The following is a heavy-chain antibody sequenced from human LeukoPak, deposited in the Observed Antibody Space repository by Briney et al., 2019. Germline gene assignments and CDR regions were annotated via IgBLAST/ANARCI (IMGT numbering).Heavy chain of an antibody. Sequence: GVSLRLSCAASGFILSDYNMNWVRQSPGKGLEWVSFIAISGTYITYADSMKGRFTISRDNAKNSLYLQMNSLRAEDTAVYYCARDLSATARAYDYWGQGTLVTVSS. CDR3: ARDLSATARAYDY. D-gene: IGHD1-26*01. CDR2: IAISGTYI. CDR1: GFILSDYN. V-gene: IGHV3-21*01. J-gene: IGHJ4*02.